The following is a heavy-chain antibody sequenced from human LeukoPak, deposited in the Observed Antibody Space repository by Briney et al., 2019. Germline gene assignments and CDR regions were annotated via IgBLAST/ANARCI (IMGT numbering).Heavy chain of an antibody. Sequence: GASVKVSCKASGYTFNYYGITWVRQAPGQGLEWMGWVSAYSGNTNYAQKFQGRVIMTADTFTTTAYMELRSLRYDDAAVYYCARWNYYGSGRDYYYGMDVWGQGTTVTVSS. CDR1: GYTFNYYG. CDR2: VSAYSGNT. CDR3: ARWNYYGSGRDYYYGMDV. D-gene: IGHD3-10*01. J-gene: IGHJ6*02. V-gene: IGHV1-18*01.